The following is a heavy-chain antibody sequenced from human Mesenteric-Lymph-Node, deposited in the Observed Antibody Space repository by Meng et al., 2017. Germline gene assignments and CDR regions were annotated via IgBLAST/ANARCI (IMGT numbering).Heavy chain of an antibody. CDR3: ARDAGGFGELGPLLDPWV. J-gene: IGHJ4*02. CDR2: ISYDGSNK. CDR1: GFTFSNYA. D-gene: IGHD3-10*01. V-gene: IGHV3-30*04. Sequence: GESLKISCAASGFTFSNYAMYWVRQAPGKGLEWVAVISYDGSNKYYADSVKGRFTISRDNSKNTLYLQMNSLRAEDTAVYYCARDAGGFGELGPLLDPWVWGQGTLVTVSS.